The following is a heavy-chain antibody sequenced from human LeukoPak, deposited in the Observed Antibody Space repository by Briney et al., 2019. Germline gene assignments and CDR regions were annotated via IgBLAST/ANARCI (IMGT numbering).Heavy chain of an antibody. V-gene: IGHV1-46*01. CDR2: INPSGGST. CDR3: ARGGWTLYWYFDL. CDR1: GYTFTSYG. Sequence: ASVKVSCKASGYTFTSYGISWVRQAPGQGLEWMGIINPSGGSTSYAQKFQGRVTMTRDTSTSTAYMELRSLRSDDTAVYYCARGGWTLYWYFDLWGRGTLVTVSS. D-gene: IGHD3/OR15-3a*01. J-gene: IGHJ2*01.